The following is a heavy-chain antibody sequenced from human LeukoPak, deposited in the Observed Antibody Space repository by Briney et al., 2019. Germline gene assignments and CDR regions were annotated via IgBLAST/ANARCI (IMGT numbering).Heavy chain of an antibody. V-gene: IGHV3-30-3*01. D-gene: IGHD6-13*01. CDR1: GFTFSSYA. CDR2: ISYDGSNK. Sequence: GGSLGLSCAASGFTFSSYAMHWVRQAPGKGLEWVAVISYDGSNKYYADSVKGRFTISRDNSKNTLYLQMNSLRAEDTAVYYCARISPTSGYSSSWVYYYYGMDVWGQGTTVTVSS. CDR3: ARISPTSGYSSSWVYYYYGMDV. J-gene: IGHJ6*02.